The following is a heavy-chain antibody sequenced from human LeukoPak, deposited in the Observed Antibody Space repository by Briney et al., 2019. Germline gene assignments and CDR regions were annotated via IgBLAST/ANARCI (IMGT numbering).Heavy chain of an antibody. Sequence: GGSLRLSCVASGFTVSSNYMSWIRQAPGKGLEWVGFIRSKAYGETADYAASVKGRFTISRDDSKAIAYLQMNSLKTEDTAVYHCTRDRGAYNLYDYWGQGTLVTVSS. J-gene: IGHJ4*02. CDR3: TRDRGAYNLYDY. D-gene: IGHD1-1*01. CDR2: IRSKAYGETA. CDR1: GFTVSSNY. V-gene: IGHV3-49*03.